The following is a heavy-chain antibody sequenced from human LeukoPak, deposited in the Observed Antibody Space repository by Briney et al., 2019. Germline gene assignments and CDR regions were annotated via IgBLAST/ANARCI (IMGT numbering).Heavy chain of an antibody. CDR1: GFTFSSYG. D-gene: IGHD3-10*01. J-gene: IGHJ4*02. CDR2: ISYDGSNK. CDR3: ARDRMVHYFDY. V-gene: IGHV3-30*03. Sequence: GGSLRLSCAASGFTFSSYGMHWVRQAPGKGLEWVAVISYDGSNKYYADSVKGRFTISRDNSKNTLYLQMNSLRAEDTAVYYCARDRMVHYFDYWGQGTLVTVSS.